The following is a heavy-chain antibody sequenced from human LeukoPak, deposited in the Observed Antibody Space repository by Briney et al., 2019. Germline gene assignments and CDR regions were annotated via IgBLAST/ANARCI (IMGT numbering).Heavy chain of an antibody. CDR1: GGSTTTSTYY. Sequence: SETLPLTCSVSGGSTTTSTYYWGWLPQPPGKGLEWIGSIYYSGSTYYNPSLKSRVTISADTSKNQFSLKLSSVTAADTAVYYCARHWGRYCSSTSCSVYYFDHWGQGTLVTVSS. CDR2: IYYSGST. V-gene: IGHV4-39*01. CDR3: ARHWGRYCSSTSCSVYYFDH. D-gene: IGHD2-2*01. J-gene: IGHJ4*02.